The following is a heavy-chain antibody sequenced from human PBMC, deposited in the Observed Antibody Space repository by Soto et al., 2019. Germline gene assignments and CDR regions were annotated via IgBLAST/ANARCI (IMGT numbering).Heavy chain of an antibody. Sequence: PGGSLRLSCAASGFTLSSYSMNWVRQAPGKGLEWVSSISSSSSYIYYADSVKGRFTISRDNAKNSLYLQMNSLRAEDTAVSYRARVRGKGYDPWGQATLVTVSS. CDR2: ISSSSSYI. CDR1: GFTLSSYS. CDR3: ARVRGKGYDP. J-gene: IGHJ5*02. D-gene: IGHD3-10*01. V-gene: IGHV3-21*01.